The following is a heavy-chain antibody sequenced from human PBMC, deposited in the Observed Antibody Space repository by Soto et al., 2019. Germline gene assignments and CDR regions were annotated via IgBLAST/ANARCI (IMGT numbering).Heavy chain of an antibody. Sequence: EVQLLESGGGLVQPGGSLRLSCAASGFTFSSYAMSWVRQAPGKGLEWVSAISGSGGSTYYADSVKGRFTISRDNSKNTLYLQMNSLRAEDTAVYYCAKDRWSSSSPVAVIDYWGQGTLVTVSS. CDR3: AKDRWSSSSPVAVIDY. J-gene: IGHJ4*02. CDR1: GFTFSSYA. CDR2: ISGSGGST. D-gene: IGHD6-6*01. V-gene: IGHV3-23*01.